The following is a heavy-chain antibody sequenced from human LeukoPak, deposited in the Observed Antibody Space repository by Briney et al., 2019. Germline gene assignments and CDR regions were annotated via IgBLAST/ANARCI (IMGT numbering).Heavy chain of an antibody. CDR3: ARYNGDLTGGFDY. Sequence: ASVKVSCKASGYTFTNYYIHWVRQTPGEGLECMGIINPAGGSTGYAQKFQGRVTMTRDTSTSTVYMELSSLRSEDTAVYYCARYNGDLTGGFDYWGQGTLVTVSS. J-gene: IGHJ4*02. CDR1: GYTFTNYY. CDR2: INPAGGST. D-gene: IGHD4-17*01. V-gene: IGHV1-46*01.